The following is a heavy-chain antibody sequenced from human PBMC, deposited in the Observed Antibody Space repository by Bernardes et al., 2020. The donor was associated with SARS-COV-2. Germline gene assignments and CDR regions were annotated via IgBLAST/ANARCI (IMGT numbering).Heavy chain of an antibody. D-gene: IGHD4-4*01. J-gene: IGHJ6*02. CDR1: GGSFSGYY. V-gene: IGHV4-34*01. CDR3: ARGRTVTTFYYYYGMDV. Sequence: SEPLSLTCAVYGGSFSGYYWNWIRQPPGKGLEWIGEINHSGSTNYNPSLKSQVTISVDTSKTQFSLKLSSVTATDTAVYYCARGRTVTTFYYYYGMDVWGQGTTVTVSS. CDR2: INHSGST.